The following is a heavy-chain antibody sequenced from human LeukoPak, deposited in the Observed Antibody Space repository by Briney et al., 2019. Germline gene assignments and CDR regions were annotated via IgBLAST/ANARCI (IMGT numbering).Heavy chain of an antibody. D-gene: IGHD3-22*01. CDR3: ARRFYYDGHHDS. V-gene: IGHV4-59*08. CDR1: GGSISSYY. CDR2: IHNSGST. J-gene: IGHJ4*02. Sequence: MASETLSLTCTVSGGSISSYYWSWIRQPPGKGLEWIAYIHNSGSTNYNPSLKSRLTMSIDTSKNQFSLRLISVTAADTAVYYCARRFYYDGHHDSWGQGTLVTVSS.